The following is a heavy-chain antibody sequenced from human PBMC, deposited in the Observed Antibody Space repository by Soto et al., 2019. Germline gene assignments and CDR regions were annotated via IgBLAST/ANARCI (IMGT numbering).Heavy chain of an antibody. V-gene: IGHV1-18*01. CDR1: GYTFTSYG. CDR2: ISAYNGNT. J-gene: IGHJ4*02. CDR3: ARERDYGDYPSGGGDY. Sequence: QVQLVQSGAEVKKPGASVKVSCKASGYTFTSYGISWVRQAPGQGLEWMGWISAYNGNTNYAQKLQGRVTMTTDTATSTAYMELRSLRSDDTAVYYCARERDYGDYPSGGGDYWGQGTLVTVSS. D-gene: IGHD4-17*01.